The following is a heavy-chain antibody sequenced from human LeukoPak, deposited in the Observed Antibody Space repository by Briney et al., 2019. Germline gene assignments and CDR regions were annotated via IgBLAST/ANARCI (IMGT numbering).Heavy chain of an antibody. CDR2: IYHSGST. D-gene: IGHD1-1*01. CDR1: GGSISSCGYS. CDR3: ASRTGQEYFQH. Sequence: SETLSLTCAVSGGSISSCGYSWSWIRQPPGKGLEWIGYIYHSGSTYYNPSLKSRVTISVDRSKNQFSLKLSSVTAADTAVYYCASRTGQEYFQHWGQGTLVTVSS. V-gene: IGHV4-30-2*01. J-gene: IGHJ1*01.